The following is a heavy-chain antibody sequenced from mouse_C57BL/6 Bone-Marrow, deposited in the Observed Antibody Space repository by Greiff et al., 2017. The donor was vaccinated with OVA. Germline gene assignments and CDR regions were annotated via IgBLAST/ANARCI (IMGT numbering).Heavy chain of an antibody. CDR2: FYPGSGSI. D-gene: IGHD1-1*01. J-gene: IGHJ1*03. Sequence: QVQLQQSGAELVKPGASVKLSCKASGYTFTKYTIHWVKQRSGQGLEWIGWFYPGSGSINYNEKFKDKATLTADKSSSTVYMELSRVTSEDAAVYCCARRGLLLRRGYFDVWGTGTTVTVSS. CDR1: GYTFTKYT. CDR3: ARRGLLLRRGYFDV. V-gene: IGHV1-62-2*01.